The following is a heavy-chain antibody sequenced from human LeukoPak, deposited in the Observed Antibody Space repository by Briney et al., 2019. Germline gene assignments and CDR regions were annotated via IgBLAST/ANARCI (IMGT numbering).Heavy chain of an antibody. CDR3: ARDVDPQY. CDR1: GVSVSNFY. J-gene: IGHJ4*02. Sequence: SETLSLTCTVSGVSVSNFYWSWIRQPAGKGLEWIGRIYTNGNTNYSPSLKSRVTISVDTSKNQFSLNLRSVTAADTAVYYCARDVDPQYWGQGTLVTVSS. CDR2: IYTNGNT. V-gene: IGHV4-4*07. D-gene: IGHD5-12*01.